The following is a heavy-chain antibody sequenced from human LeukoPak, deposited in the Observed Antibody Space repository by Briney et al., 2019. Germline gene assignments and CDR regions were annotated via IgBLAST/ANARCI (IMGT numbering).Heavy chain of an antibody. Sequence: SETLSLTSAVPGYSISSGYYWGWIRQPPGKGLEWIGSIYHSGSTYYNPSLKSRVTISVDTSKNQFSLKLSSVTAADTAVYYCAKEGGSYFSAPLYYWGQGTLVTVSS. CDR1: GYSISSGYY. CDR3: AKEGGSYFSAPLYY. D-gene: IGHD1-26*01. V-gene: IGHV4-38-2*02. J-gene: IGHJ4*02. CDR2: IYHSGST.